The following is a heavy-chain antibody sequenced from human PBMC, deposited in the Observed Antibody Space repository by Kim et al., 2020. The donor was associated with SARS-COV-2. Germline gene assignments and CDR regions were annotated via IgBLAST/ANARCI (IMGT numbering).Heavy chain of an antibody. CDR2: ISYDGSNK. CDR1: GFTFSSYA. J-gene: IGHJ6*02. V-gene: IGHV3-30-3*01. CDR3: AREGHLYYYYYGMDV. Sequence: GGSLRLSCAASGFTFSSYAMHWVRQAPGKGLEWVAVISYDGSNKYYADSVKGRFTISRDNSKNTLYLQMNSLRAEDTAVYYCAREGHLYYYYYGMDVWGQGTTVTVSS.